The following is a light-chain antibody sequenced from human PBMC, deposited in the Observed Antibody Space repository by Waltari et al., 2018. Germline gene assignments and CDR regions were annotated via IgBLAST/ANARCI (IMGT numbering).Light chain of an antibody. CDR1: QSVNSNY. CDR3: HQYGSSPRT. V-gene: IGKV3-20*01. CDR2: GIS. J-gene: IGKJ1*01. Sequence: EIVLTQSPGTLSLSPGERPTIPCRASQSVNSNYFAWFQQKPGQAPRLLIYGISTRATGIPDRFSGSGSGTDFTLTISRLEPEDFAVYYCHQYGSSPRTFGQGTKVEIK.